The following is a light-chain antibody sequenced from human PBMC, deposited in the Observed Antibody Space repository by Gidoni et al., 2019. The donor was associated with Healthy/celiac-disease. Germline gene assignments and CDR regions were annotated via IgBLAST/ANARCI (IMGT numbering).Light chain of an antibody. Sequence: MTQSPSSLSASVGDRVTITCQASQDISNYLNWYQQKPGKAPKLLIYDASNLETGVPSRFSGSGSGTDFTFTISSLQPEDIATYYCQQYDNPYTFGQGTKLEIK. V-gene: IGKV1-33*01. CDR3: QQYDNPYT. J-gene: IGKJ2*01. CDR2: DAS. CDR1: QDISNY.